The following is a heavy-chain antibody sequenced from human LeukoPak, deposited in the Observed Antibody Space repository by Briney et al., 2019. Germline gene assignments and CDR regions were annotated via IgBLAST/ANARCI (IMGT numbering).Heavy chain of an antibody. CDR1: GGTFSTYA. Sequence: ASVTVSCKSSGGTFSTYANSWVRQAPGQGLEWMGGIIPMFGTANYAQKFQDRVTISADKSTSTAYMELSSLTSEDTAVYYCAKEDATAFDYWGQGALVTVSS. V-gene: IGHV1-69*06. J-gene: IGHJ4*02. CDR3: AKEDATAFDY. CDR2: IIPMFGTA. D-gene: IGHD1-26*01.